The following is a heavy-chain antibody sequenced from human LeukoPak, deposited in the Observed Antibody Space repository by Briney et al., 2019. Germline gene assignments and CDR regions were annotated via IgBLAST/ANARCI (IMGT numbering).Heavy chain of an antibody. CDR3: AKAIGVDHGGNNPFDP. CDR1: GFTFSSYA. V-gene: IGHV3-23*01. D-gene: IGHD4-23*01. J-gene: IGHJ5*02. CDR2: ISGSGGST. Sequence: PGGSLRLSCAAFGFTFSSYAMSWVRQAPGKGLEWVSAISGSGGSTYYADSVKGRFTISRDNSKNTLYLQMNSLRAEDTAVYYCAKAIGVDHGGNNPFDPWGQGTLVTVSS.